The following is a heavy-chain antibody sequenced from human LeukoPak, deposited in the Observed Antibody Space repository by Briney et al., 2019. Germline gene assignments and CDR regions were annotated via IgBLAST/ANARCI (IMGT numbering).Heavy chain of an antibody. V-gene: IGHV4-34*01. CDR3: ARRWYYYGSGSSYGRFDP. D-gene: IGHD3-10*01. CDR2: INHSGST. J-gene: IGHJ5*02. Sequence: PSETLSLTCAVYGGSFSGYYWSWIRQPPGKGLEWIGEINHSGSTNYNPSLKSRVTISVDTSKNQFSLKLSSVTAADTAVYYCARRWYYYGSGSSYGRFDPWGQGTLVTVSS. CDR1: GGSFSGYY.